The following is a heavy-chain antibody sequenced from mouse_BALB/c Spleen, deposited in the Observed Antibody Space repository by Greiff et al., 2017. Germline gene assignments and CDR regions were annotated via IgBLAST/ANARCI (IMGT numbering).Heavy chain of an antibody. CDR2: ISYSGST. D-gene: IGHD2-2*01. CDR3: AIGGYDWYFDV. V-gene: IGHV3-2*02. J-gene: IGHJ1*01. Sequence: VQLQQSGPGLVKPSQSLSLTCTVTGYSITSDYAWNWIRQFPGNKLEWMGYISYSGSTSYNPSLKSRISITRDTSKNQFFLQLNSVTTEDTATYYCAIGGYDWYFDVWGAGTTVTVSS. CDR1: GYSITSDYA.